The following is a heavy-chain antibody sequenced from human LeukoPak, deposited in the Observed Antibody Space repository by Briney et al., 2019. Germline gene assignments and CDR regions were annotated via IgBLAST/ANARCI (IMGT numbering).Heavy chain of an antibody. D-gene: IGHD3-10*01. Sequence: SETLSLACAVYGGSFSGHYWSWIRPPPGKGLEWMGEINHSGSTNYNLYLKSRVTISVDTSKHLFSLKLSSVTDADTAVYYYARPSVLLLFGPPTRFDPWGQGTLVTVSS. CDR3: ARPSVLLLFGPPTRFDP. V-gene: IGHV4-34*01. CDR1: GGSFSGHY. CDR2: INHSGST. J-gene: IGHJ5*02.